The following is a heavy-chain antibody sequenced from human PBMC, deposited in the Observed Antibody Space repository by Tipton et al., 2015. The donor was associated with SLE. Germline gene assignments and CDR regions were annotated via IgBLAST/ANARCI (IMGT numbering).Heavy chain of an antibody. CDR3: ARLQWLRRGGWFDP. D-gene: IGHD2-8*01. V-gene: IGHV4-31*03. Sequence: TLSLTCSVSGGSISSGGYYWRWIRQYPGKGLEWIGYIYYSGSTYYNPSLKSRVTISVDTSKNQFSLKLSSVTAADTAVYYCARLQWLRRGGWFDPWGQGTLVTVSS. J-gene: IGHJ5*02. CDR1: GGSISSGGYY. CDR2: IYYSGST.